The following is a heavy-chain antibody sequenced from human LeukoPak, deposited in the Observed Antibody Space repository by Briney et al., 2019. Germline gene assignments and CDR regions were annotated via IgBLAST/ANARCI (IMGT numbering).Heavy chain of an antibody. J-gene: IGHJ4*02. CDR1: GFIFSDYY. CDR3: ASRITMVRGGFDN. D-gene: IGHD3-10*01. CDR2: KYSGGSS. Sequence: GGSLRLSCAASGFIFSDYYLNWFRQAPGKGLEWVSVKYSGGSSYYADSVKGRFTISRDNSKKILYLQLNSLRAEDTAVYYCASRITMVRGGFDNWGQGTLVTVSS. V-gene: IGHV3-53*01.